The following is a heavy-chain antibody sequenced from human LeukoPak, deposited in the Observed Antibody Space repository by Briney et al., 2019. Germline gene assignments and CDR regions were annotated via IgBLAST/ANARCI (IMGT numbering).Heavy chain of an antibody. J-gene: IGHJ4*02. CDR3: ARDGSLPDY. CDR2: IISDGSST. Sequence: PGGSLRLSYAASGFTFSNYWMHWVRQTPGKGLVWVSRIISDGSSTSYADSVKGRFTISRDNAKNTLYLQMNSLRAEDTAVYYCARDGSLPDYWGQGTLVTVSS. V-gene: IGHV3-74*01. CDR1: GFTFSNYW.